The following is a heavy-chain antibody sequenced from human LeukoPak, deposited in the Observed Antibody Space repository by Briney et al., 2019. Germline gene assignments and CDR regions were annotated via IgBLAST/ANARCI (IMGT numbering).Heavy chain of an antibody. J-gene: IGHJ5*02. V-gene: IGHV4-59*12. D-gene: IGHD6-13*01. CDR2: IYYSGST. Sequence: SETLSLTCTVSSGSINTYYWSWIRQPPGKGLEWIGYIYYSGSTNYNPSLESRVTISVDTSKNQFSLKLSSVTAADTAVYYCARGPYSSSWYFPSWFDPWGQGTLVTVSS. CDR3: ARGPYSSSWYFPSWFDP. CDR1: SGSINTYY.